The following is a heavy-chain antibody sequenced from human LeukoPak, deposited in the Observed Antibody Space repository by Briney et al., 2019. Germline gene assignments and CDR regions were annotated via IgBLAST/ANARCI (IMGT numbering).Heavy chain of an antibody. J-gene: IGHJ5*02. CDR1: GYTFTSYG. CDR2: ISAYNGNT. V-gene: IGHV1-18*01. D-gene: IGHD4-23*01. Sequence: ASVKVSCKASGYTFTSYGISWVRQAPGQGLEWMGWISAYNGNTNYAQKLQGRVTMTRDTSTSTVYMELSSLRSEDTAVYYCARDQVATVEGFDPWGQGTLVTVSS. CDR3: ARDQVATVEGFDP.